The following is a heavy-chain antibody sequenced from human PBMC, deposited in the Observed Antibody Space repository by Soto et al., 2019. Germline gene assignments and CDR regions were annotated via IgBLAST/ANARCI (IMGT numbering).Heavy chain of an antibody. V-gene: IGHV3-33*01. J-gene: IGHJ4*01. CDR3: ARAVCTNSVCYYFFDA. D-gene: IGHD2-8*01. CDR2: IYYDGGNR. Sequence: RQAPGKGLEWVAVIYYDGGNRYYGDAVKGRFTISRDNSKGTLYLQMSSLRAEDTAVYYCARAVCTNSVCYYFFDAWGHGTLVTVAS.